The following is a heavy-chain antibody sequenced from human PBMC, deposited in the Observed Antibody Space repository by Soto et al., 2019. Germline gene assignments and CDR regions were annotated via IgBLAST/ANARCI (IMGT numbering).Heavy chain of an antibody. CDR2: ISWDGGST. CDR1: GFTFYDYT. Sequence: GGSLRLSCAASGFTFYDYTMHWVRQAPGKGLEWVSLISWDGGSTNYADSVKGRFTISRDNAKNSLYLQMNSLRAEDTAVYYCASELRYFDWPLPSSDYWGQGTLVTVSS. V-gene: IGHV3-43*01. D-gene: IGHD3-9*01. CDR3: ASELRYFDWPLPSSDY. J-gene: IGHJ4*02.